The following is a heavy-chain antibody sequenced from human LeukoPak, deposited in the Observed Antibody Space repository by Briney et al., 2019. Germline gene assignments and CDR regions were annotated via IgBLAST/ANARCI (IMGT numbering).Heavy chain of an antibody. CDR3: ARKMYDTLTGYYGF. CDR2: ISAYNGDT. Sequence: GASVKVSCKASGYTFTNYGINWVRQAPGQGLEWMGWISAYNGDTNYAQKFQGRVSMTSDTSTSTVYMELSSLRFEDTAVYYCARKMYDTLTGYYGFWGQGTLVTVSS. J-gene: IGHJ4*02. CDR1: GYTFTNYG. V-gene: IGHV1-18*01. D-gene: IGHD3-9*01.